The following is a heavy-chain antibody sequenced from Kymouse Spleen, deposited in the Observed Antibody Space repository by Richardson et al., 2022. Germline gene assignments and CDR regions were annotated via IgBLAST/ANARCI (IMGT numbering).Heavy chain of an antibody. V-gene: IGHV3-33*01. D-gene: IGHD3-10*01. CDR2: IWYDGSNK. CDR1: GFTFSSYG. CDR3: ARDRKLLWFGEWYGMDV. J-gene: IGHJ6*02. Sequence: QVQLVESGGGVVQPGRSLRLSCAASGFTFSSYGMHWVRQAPGKGLEWVAVIWYDGSNKYYADSVKGRFTISRDNSKNTLYLQMNSLRAEDTAVYYCARDRKLLWFGEWYGMDVWGQGTTVTVSS.